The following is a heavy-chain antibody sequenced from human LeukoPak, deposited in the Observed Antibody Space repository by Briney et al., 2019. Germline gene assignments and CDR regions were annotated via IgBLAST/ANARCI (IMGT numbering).Heavy chain of an antibody. D-gene: IGHD6-13*01. Sequence: PGGSLRLSCAASGFTFSSYDMSWVRQAPGKGLEWVSAFSATDGSAQYAESVKGRFTISRDNSKNSLYLQMNSLRDGDTAVYYCAKARIAAAGTGAFDVWGQGTMVTVSS. CDR1: GFTFSSYD. CDR2: FSATDGSA. J-gene: IGHJ3*01. CDR3: AKARIAAAGTGAFDV. V-gene: IGHV3-23*01.